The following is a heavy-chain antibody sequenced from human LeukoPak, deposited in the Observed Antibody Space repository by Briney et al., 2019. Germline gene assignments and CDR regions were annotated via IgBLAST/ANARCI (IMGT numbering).Heavy chain of an antibody. Sequence: PSETLSLTCTVSGGSISPYFWSWMRQTPGKGLEWIGYISYTGSTNYNPALKSRVTISVDTSKNQFSLQLTSVTAADTAVYYCARDAYRGVTNFDPWGQGTLVTVSS. J-gene: IGHJ5*02. CDR3: ARDAYRGVTNFDP. V-gene: IGHV4-59*01. CDR2: ISYTGST. D-gene: IGHD3-10*01. CDR1: GGSISPYF.